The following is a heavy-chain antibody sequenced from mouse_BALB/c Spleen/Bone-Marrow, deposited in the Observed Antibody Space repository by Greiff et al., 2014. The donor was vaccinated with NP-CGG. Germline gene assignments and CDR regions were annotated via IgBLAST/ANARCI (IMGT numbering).Heavy chain of an antibody. CDR3: ARKYGDY. D-gene: IGHD2-10*02. CDR2: IYPEDGET. Sequence: QVQLQQPGAELVRPGSSVKISCKASGYPFSSYWMSWVKQRPGQGLEWIGQIYPEDGETNYNGKFKGNATLTADKSSSTAYMQLISLTSEDSAVYFCARKYGDYWGQGTTLTVSS. J-gene: IGHJ2*01. CDR1: GYPFSSYW. V-gene: IGHV1-80*01.